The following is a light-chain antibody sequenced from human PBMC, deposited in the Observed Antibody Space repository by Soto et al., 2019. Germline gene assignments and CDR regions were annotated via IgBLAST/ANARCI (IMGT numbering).Light chain of an antibody. J-gene: IGLJ2*01. CDR3: SSYTTTDTVI. V-gene: IGLV2-14*03. CDR1: SSDVGGYNS. CDR2: DVT. Sequence: QSALTQPASVSGSPGQSITISCTGTSSDVGGYNSVSWYQQHPGKAPKLMIYDVTNRPSGVSNRFSGSKSGNTASLTISGLQAEDEADYYCSSYTTTDTVIFGGGTQLTVL.